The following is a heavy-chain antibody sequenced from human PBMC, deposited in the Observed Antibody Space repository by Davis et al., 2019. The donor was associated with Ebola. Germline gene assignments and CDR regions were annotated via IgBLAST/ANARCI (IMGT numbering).Heavy chain of an antibody. D-gene: IGHD4-17*01. CDR2: ISSSSSTI. CDR1: GFTFSSYS. CDR3: ARDLTTVTSDWFDP. Sequence: GGSLRLSCAASGFTFSSYSMNWVRQAPGKGLEWVSYISSSSSTIYYAYSVKGRFTISRDNAKNSLYLQMNSLRDEDTAVYYCARDLTTVTSDWFDPWGQGTLVTVSS. V-gene: IGHV3-48*02. J-gene: IGHJ5*02.